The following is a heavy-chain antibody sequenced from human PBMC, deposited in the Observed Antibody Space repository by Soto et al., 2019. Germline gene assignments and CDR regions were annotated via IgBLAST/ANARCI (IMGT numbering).Heavy chain of an antibody. D-gene: IGHD2-2*02. Sequence: QDHLVESGGGAVQPGTSLRLSCAASGFTFNTYGMHWVRQAPGKGLEWVAVISYDGSDKFYADSVKGRFTISRDNSKNALYLQMSSLRPEDTAIYYCAKSPNFYCSSPNCYKYYFDYWGQGTLVTVSS. CDR1: GFTFNTYG. CDR3: AKSPNFYCSSPNCYKYYFDY. V-gene: IGHV3-30*18. CDR2: ISYDGSDK. J-gene: IGHJ4*02.